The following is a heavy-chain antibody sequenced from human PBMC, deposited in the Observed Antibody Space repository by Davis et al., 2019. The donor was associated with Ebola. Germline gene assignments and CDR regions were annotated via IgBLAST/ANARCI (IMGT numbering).Heavy chain of an antibody. CDR3: ARETRGYSYGYLGYFDY. J-gene: IGHJ4*02. CDR2: IYYSGST. V-gene: IGHV4-39*02. CDR1: GGSISSSSYY. Sequence: SETLSLTCTVSGGSISSSSYYWGWIRQPPGKGLEWIGSIYYSGSTYYNPSLKSRVTISVDTSKNQFSLKLSSVTAADTAVYYCARETRGYSYGYLGYFDYWGQGTLVTVSS. D-gene: IGHD5-18*01.